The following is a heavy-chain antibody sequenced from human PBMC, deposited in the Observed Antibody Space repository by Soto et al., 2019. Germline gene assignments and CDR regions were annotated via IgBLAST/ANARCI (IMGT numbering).Heavy chain of an antibody. CDR1: GGTFSSCA. D-gene: IGHD2-15*01. CDR2: IIPIFGTA. V-gene: IGHV1-69*13. J-gene: IGHJ5*02. CDR3: ARGAYCSGGSCSPGWFDP. Sequence: SVKVSCKASGGTFSSCAISWVRQAPGQGLEWMGGIIPIFGTANYAQKFQGRVTITADESTSTAYMELSSLRSEDTAVYYCARGAYCSGGSCSPGWFDPWRQGTLVTVSS.